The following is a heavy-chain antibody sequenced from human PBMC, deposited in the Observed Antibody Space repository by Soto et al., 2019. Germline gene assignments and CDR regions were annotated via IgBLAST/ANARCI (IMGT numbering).Heavy chain of an antibody. Sequence: ASVKVSCKASGYTFTSYGISWVRQAPGQGLEWMGWISPFIGNANYAQKFQGRVTITADESTSTAYMELSSLRSEDTAVYYCARDYEYYDSSPNANDAFDIWGQGTMVTVSS. CDR1: GYTFTSYG. CDR3: ARDYEYYDSSPNANDAFDI. V-gene: IGHV1-18*01. D-gene: IGHD3-22*01. CDR2: ISPFIGNA. J-gene: IGHJ3*02.